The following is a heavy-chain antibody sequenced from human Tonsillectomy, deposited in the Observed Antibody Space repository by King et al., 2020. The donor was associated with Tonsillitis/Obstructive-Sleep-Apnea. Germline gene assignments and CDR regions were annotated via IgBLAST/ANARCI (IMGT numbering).Heavy chain of an antibody. V-gene: IGHV1-69*01. CDR2: LIPVFNTP. CDR3: ARVKPDEGYYYPYMDV. J-gene: IGHJ6*03. CDR1: GGTFSTYF. Sequence: VQLVESGAEVKKPGSSVKVSCRASGGTFSTYFIAWVRQAPGQGLEWMGGLIPVFNTPIYAQKFQGRVTITADESTSTAYMEMSSLRSEDTAVYYCARVKPDEGYYYPYMDVGGKGTTVTVSS.